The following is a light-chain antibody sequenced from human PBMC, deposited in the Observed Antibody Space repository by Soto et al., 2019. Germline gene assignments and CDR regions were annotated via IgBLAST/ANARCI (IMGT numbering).Light chain of an antibody. Sequence: QSALTQPASVSGSPGQSITISCTGTSSDIGDYNSVSWYQQHPDKAPKLMIFEVSDRPSGVSIRFSGSKSGNTASLTISGLQAEDEADYYCSSYTSGSTVVFGGGTKLTVL. J-gene: IGLJ2*01. V-gene: IGLV2-14*01. CDR3: SSYTSGSTVV. CDR1: SSDIGDYNS. CDR2: EVS.